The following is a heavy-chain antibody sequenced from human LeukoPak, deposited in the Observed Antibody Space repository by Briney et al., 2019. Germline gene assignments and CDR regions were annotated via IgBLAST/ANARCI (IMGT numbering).Heavy chain of an antibody. Sequence: QSGGSLRLSCAASGFTFSSYWMSWVRQAPGKGLEWVANINQDGSEKYYVDSVKGRFTISRDNAKNSLYLQMSSLRAEDTAVYYCARGYRIVDLFCALLWGQGTMVTVSS. D-gene: IGHD1-26*01. CDR1: GFTFSSYW. J-gene: IGHJ3*01. V-gene: IGHV3-7*01. CDR3: ARGYRIVDLFCALL. CDR2: INQDGSEK.